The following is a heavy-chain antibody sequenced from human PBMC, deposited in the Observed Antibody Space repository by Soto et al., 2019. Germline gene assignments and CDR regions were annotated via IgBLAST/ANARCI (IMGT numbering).Heavy chain of an antibody. CDR2: IIPILGIA. D-gene: IGHD5-12*01. J-gene: IGHJ5*02. Sequence: QVQLVQSGAAVKKPGSSVKVSCKASGGTFSSYTISWVRQAPGQGLEWMGRIIPILGIANYAQKFQGRVTITADKSTSTAYMELSSLRSEDTPVYYCARDSERLGWFDPWGQGTLVTVSS. CDR3: ARDSERLGWFDP. V-gene: IGHV1-69*08. CDR1: GGTFSSYT.